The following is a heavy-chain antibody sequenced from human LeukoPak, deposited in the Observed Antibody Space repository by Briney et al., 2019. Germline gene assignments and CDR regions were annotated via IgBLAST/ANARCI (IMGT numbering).Heavy chain of an antibody. CDR1: GFTFSSYS. CDR3: ARVDVGGSYYRFDY. D-gene: IGHD1-26*01. Sequence: PGGSLRLSCAASGFTFSSYSMNWVRQAPGKGLEWVSSISSSSGYIYYADSVKGRFTISRDNAKNSLYLQMNSLRAEDTAVYYCARVDVGGSYYRFDYWGQGTLVTVSS. CDR2: ISSSSGYI. V-gene: IGHV3-21*01. J-gene: IGHJ4*02.